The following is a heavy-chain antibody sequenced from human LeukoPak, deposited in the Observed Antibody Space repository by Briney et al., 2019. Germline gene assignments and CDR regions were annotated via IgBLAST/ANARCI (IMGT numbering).Heavy chain of an antibody. V-gene: IGHV3-23*01. Sequence: PGGSLRLSYAAPGFTFSSNAMSWVRQAPGKGLEWVSAISGSGGSTYYADSVKGRFTISRDNSKNTLYLQMNSLRAEDTAVYYCAKTGQWLVEGYFDYWGQGTLVTVSS. J-gene: IGHJ4*02. CDR3: AKTGQWLVEGYFDY. CDR1: GFTFSSNA. CDR2: ISGSGGST. D-gene: IGHD6-19*01.